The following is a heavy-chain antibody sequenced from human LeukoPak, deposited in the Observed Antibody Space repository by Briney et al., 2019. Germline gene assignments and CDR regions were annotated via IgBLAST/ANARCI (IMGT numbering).Heavy chain of an antibody. CDR3: ARRGYSGYDEKGSGWFDP. CDR1: GGSFSGYY. CDR2: INHSGST. J-gene: IGHJ5*02. Sequence: SETRSLTCAVYGGSFSGYYWSWIRQPPGKGMEWIGEINHSGSTNYNPSLKSRVTISVDTSKNQFSLKLSSVTAADTAVYYCARRGYSGYDEKGSGWFDPWGQGTLVTVSS. D-gene: IGHD5-12*01. V-gene: IGHV4-34*01.